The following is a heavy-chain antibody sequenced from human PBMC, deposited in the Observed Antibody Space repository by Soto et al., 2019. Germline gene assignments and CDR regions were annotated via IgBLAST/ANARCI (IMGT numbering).Heavy chain of an antibody. D-gene: IGHD2-2*01. CDR2: INHSGST. Sequence: SETLSLTCAVSGGSISSGGYSWSWIRQPPGKGLEWIGYINHSGSTSYNPSLKSRVTISVDTSKNQFSLKLSSVTAADTALYYCAKSTRGWFDPWGQGTLVTVSS. V-gene: IGHV4-30-2*01. CDR3: AKSTRGWFDP. J-gene: IGHJ5*02. CDR1: GGSISSGGYS.